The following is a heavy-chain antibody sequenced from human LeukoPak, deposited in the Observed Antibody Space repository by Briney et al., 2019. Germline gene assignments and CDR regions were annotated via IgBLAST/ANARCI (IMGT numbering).Heavy chain of an antibody. Sequence: SETLSLTCAVSGVSITTTDFDWAWIRQPPGQGFEWIATISSSGKAYYYPSLMSRVTISVDTSKNQFSMDVTSVTAADTGLFYCARFKGGTGFDYWGRGILVIVS. CDR3: ARFKGGTGFDY. CDR2: ISSSGKA. V-gene: IGHV4-39*01. CDR1: GVSITTTDFD. J-gene: IGHJ4*02. D-gene: IGHD1-26*01.